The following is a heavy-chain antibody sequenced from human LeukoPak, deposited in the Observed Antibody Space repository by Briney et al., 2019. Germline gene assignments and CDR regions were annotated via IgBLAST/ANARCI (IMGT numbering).Heavy chain of an antibody. J-gene: IGHJ4*02. Sequence: PSETLSLTCAVSGYSISSGYYWGWIRQPPGKGLEWIGSIYHSGSTYYSPSLKSRVTISVDTSKNQFSLKLSSVTAADTAVYYCARDSRAGYSSGWYLIDYWGQGTLVTVSS. CDR3: ARDSRAGYSSGWYLIDY. D-gene: IGHD6-19*01. CDR2: IYHSGST. CDR1: GYSISSGYY. V-gene: IGHV4-38-2*02.